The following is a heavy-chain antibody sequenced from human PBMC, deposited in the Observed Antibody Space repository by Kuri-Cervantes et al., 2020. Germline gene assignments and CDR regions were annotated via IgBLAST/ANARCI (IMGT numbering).Heavy chain of an antibody. V-gene: IGHV3-48*01. J-gene: IGHJ3*01. D-gene: IGHD4/OR15-4a*01. Sequence: GESLKISCAASGFTFSSYSMNWVRQAPGKGLEWVSYISSSSSTIYYADSVKGRFTISRDNAKNSLYLQMNSLRVEDTAVYYCARDGAYDAFDVWGQGTMVTVSS. CDR2: ISSSSSTI. CDR3: ARDGAYDAFDV. CDR1: GFTFSSYS.